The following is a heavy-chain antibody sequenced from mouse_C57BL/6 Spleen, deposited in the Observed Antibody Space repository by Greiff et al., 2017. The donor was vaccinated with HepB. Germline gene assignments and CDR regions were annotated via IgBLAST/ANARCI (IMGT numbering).Heavy chain of an antibody. V-gene: IGHV1-15*01. CDR2: IDPETGGT. Sequence: VKLVESGAELVRPGASVTLSCKASGYTFTDYEMHWVKQTPVHGLEWIGAIDPETGGTAYNQKFKGKAILTADKSSSTAYMELRSLTSEDSAVYYCTRNPPFAYWGQGTLVTVSA. J-gene: IGHJ3*01. CDR3: TRNPPFAY. CDR1: GYTFTDYE.